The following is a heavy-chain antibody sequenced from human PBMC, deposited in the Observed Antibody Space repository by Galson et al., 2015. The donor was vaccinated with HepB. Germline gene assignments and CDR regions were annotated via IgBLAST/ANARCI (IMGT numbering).Heavy chain of an antibody. CDR1: GYTLTELS. V-gene: IGHV1-18*01. D-gene: IGHD1-26*01. CDR3: AREVIVGATTPDY. J-gene: IGHJ4*02. CDR2: ISAYNGNT. Sequence: SVKVSCKVSGYTLTELSMHWVRQAPGKGLEWMGWISAYNGNTNYAQKLQGRVTMTTDTSASTAYVELRSLRSDDTAVYYCAREVIVGATTPDYWGQGTLVTVSS.